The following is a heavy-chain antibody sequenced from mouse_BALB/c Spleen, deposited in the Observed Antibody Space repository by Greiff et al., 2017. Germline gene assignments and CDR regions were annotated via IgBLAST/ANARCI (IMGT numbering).Heavy chain of an antibody. V-gene: IGHV14-3*02. Sequence: LVESGAELVKPGASVKLSCTASGFNIKDTYMHWVKQRPEQGLEWIGRIDPANGNTKYDPKFQGKATITADTSSNTAYLQLSSLTSEDTAVYYCARDGYPAWFAYWGQGTLVTVSA. CDR2: IDPANGNT. CDR1: GFNIKDTY. CDR3: ARDGYPAWFAY. J-gene: IGHJ3*01. D-gene: IGHD2-3*01.